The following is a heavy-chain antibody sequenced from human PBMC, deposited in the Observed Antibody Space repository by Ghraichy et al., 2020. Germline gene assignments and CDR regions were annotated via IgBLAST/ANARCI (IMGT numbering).Heavy chain of an antibody. CDR3: ATHGSNYYDSSGYHT. J-gene: IGHJ4*02. V-gene: IGHV3-23*01. D-gene: IGHD3-22*01. CDR2: ISGSGGST. CDR1: GFTFSSYA. Sequence: GGSLRLSCAASGFTFSSYAMSWVRQAPGKGLEWVSAISGSGGSTYYADSVKGRFTISRDNSKNTLYLQMNSLRAEDTAVYYCATHGSNYYDSSGYHTWGQGTLVTVSP.